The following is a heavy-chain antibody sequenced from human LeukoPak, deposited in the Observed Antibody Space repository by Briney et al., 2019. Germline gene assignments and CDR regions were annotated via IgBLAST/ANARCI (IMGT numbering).Heavy chain of an antibody. D-gene: IGHD3-10*01. CDR1: GGSISSSNW. CDR2: IHHSGTA. V-gene: IGHV4-4*02. J-gene: IGHJ6*04. Sequence: SETLSLTCAVSGGSISSSNWWSWVRQSPGKGLECIGDIHHSGTANYSPSLKSRVSISVDKSKNQFSLKLSSVTAADTAVYYCARAGPRRTYYYGSGSYYFLGMDVWGKGTTVTVSS. CDR3: ARAGPRRTYYYGSGSYYFLGMDV.